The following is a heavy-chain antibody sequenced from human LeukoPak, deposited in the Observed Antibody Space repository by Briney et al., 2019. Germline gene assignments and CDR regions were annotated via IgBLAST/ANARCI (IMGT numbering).Heavy chain of an antibody. CDR2: ISGSGGNT. CDR1: GFTFSDFA. D-gene: IGHD2-15*01. J-gene: IGHJ3*02. V-gene: IGHV3-23*01. Sequence: GGSLRLSCEASGFTFSDFAMSWVRQAPGKGLEWVSAISGSGGNTHYADSVMGRFSISRDNSKNTLYLQMNSLRVEDTAVYYCAKDVPVVVVSAKSRDAFDIWGQGTMVIVSS. CDR3: AKDVPVVVVSAKSRDAFDI.